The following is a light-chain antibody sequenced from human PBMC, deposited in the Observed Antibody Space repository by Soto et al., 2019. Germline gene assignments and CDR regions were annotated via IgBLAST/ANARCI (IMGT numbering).Light chain of an antibody. CDR1: SSDVGGYNY. J-gene: IGLJ2*01. CDR2: DVS. Sequence: QSALTQPASVSGSPGQSITISCTGTSSDVGGYNYVSWYQQHPGKAPKLMIYDVSNRPSGVSNRFSGSKSGNTASLTISGLQAEDEADYYCSSDTSSRRVVFGGGTKLTVL. V-gene: IGLV2-14*01. CDR3: SSDTSSRRVV.